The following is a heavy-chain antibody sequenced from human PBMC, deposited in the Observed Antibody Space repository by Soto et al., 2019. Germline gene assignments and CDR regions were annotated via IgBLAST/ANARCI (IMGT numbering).Heavy chain of an antibody. CDR2: VYNSGST. CDR3: ARYRREAVAGYTLDN. Sequence: SETLSLTCTVSGGSISSSSYYWGWIRQPPGKGLEWIGYVYNSGSTNYNPSLKSRVTISEDTSKSQFSLKVNSMTAADTAVYYCARYRREAVAGYTLDNWGQGILVTVSS. J-gene: IGHJ4*02. CDR1: GGSISSSSYY. D-gene: IGHD6-13*01. V-gene: IGHV4-61*05.